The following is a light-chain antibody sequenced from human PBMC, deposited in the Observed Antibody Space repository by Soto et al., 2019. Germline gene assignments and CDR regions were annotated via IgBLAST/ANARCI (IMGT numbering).Light chain of an antibody. CDR3: QQYDNLPWT. J-gene: IGKJ1*01. CDR1: QDISNY. Sequence: DVQMTQSPSSLSASVGDRVTITCQASQDISNYLNWYQQKPGKDPKLLIYDASNLETGVPSRFSGSGSRTDFTFTISSLQPEDIATYYCQQYDNLPWTFGQGTKVEIK. CDR2: DAS. V-gene: IGKV1-33*01.